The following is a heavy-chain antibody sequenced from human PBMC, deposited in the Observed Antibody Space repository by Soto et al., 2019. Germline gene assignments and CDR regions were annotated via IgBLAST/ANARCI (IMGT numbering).Heavy chain of an antibody. CDR3: ARTAYYYGMDV. CDR2: IYYSGST. Sequence: NPSETLSLTCTVSGGSISSYYWSWIRQPPGKGLEWIGYIYYSGSTNYNPSLKSRATISVDTSKNQFSLKLSSVTAADTAVYYCARTAYYYGMDVWGQGTTVTVSS. J-gene: IGHJ6*02. V-gene: IGHV4-59*01. CDR1: GGSISSYY.